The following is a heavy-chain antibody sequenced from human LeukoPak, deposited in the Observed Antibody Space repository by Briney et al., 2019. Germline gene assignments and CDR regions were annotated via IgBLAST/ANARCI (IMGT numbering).Heavy chain of an antibody. J-gene: IGHJ4*02. V-gene: IGHV4-61*01. CDR2: IYYSGST. Sequence: SETLSLTCTVSGGSVSSGSYYWSWIRQPPGKGLEWIGYIYYSGSTNYNPSLKSRVTISVDTSKNQFSLKLSSVTAADTAVYYCARRGATRSPFDYWGQGTQVTVSS. CDR3: ARRGATRSPFDY. CDR1: GGSVSSGSYY. D-gene: IGHD1-26*01.